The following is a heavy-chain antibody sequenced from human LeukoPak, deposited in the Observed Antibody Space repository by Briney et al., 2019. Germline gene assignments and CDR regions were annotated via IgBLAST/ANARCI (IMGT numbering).Heavy chain of an antibody. D-gene: IGHD5-12*01. Sequence: PGGSLRLSCRASGFTFNDYHMSWLRQAPGKGLEWISYISISGSYINHTDSVKGRFTISRDNAKNSLYLQMTSLRAEDTAVYYCARGYSGYHYIKYWGQGTLVTVSS. CDR1: GFTFNDYH. CDR2: ISISGSYI. J-gene: IGHJ4*02. CDR3: ARGYSGYHYIKY. V-gene: IGHV3-11*06.